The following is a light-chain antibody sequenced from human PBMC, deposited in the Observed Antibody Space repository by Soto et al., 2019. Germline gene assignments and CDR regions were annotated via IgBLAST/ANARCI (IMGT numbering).Light chain of an antibody. Sequence: QSALTQPASVSGSPGQSITISCTGTSYDVGAYIFVSWYQQHPGKAPKVIIYDVSTRPSGVSNRFSGSKSGSTASLTISGLQAEDEADYYCCSYTGTNTLFGGGTQLTVL. CDR2: DVS. V-gene: IGLV2-14*01. CDR3: CSYTGTNTL. J-gene: IGLJ2*01. CDR1: SYDVGAYIF.